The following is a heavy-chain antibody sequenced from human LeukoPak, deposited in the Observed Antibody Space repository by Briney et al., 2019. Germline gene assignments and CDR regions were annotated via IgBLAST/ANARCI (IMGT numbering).Heavy chain of an antibody. CDR2: IYYSGST. CDR1: GGSISSHY. J-gene: IGHJ5*02. D-gene: IGHD2/OR15-2a*01. CDR3: ARDKVLFDP. V-gene: IGHV4-59*11. Sequence: SSETLSVTCTVSGGSISSHYWSWIRQPPGKGLEWIGYIYYSGSTNYNPSLKSRVTISVDTSKNQFSLKLSSVTAADTAVYYCARDKVLFDPWGQGTLVTVSS.